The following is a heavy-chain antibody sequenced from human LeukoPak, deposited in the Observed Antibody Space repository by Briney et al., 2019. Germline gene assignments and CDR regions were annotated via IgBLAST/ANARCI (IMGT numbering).Heavy chain of an antibody. V-gene: IGHV3-21*01. D-gene: IGHD2-8*01. J-gene: IGHJ4*02. CDR2: ISSSSSYI. CDR3: ARDKGRLTDY. Sequence: GGSLRLSCAASGFTFSSYSMNWVRQAPGKGLEWVSSISSSSSYIYYADSVEGRFTISRDNAKNSLYLQMNSLRAEDTAVYYCARDKGRLTDYWGQGTLVTVSS. CDR1: GFTFSSYS.